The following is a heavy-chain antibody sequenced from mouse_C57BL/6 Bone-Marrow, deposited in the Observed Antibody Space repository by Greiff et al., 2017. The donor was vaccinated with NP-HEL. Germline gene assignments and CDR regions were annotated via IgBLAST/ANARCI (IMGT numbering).Heavy chain of an antibody. V-gene: IGHV1-26*01. Sequence: EVQLQQSGPELVKPGASVKISCKASGYTFTDYYMNWVKQSHGKSLEWIGDINPNNGGTSYNQKFKGKATLTVDKSSSTAYMELRSLTSEDSAVYYCAKSDSSGYDDWGQGTLVTVSA. CDR1: GYTFTDYY. J-gene: IGHJ3*01. CDR2: INPNNGGT. CDR3: AKSDSSGYDD. D-gene: IGHD3-2*02.